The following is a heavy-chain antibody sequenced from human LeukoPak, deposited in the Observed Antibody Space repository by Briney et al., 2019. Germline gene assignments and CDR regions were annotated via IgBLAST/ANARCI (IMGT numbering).Heavy chain of an antibody. Sequence: GGSLRLSCAASGFTVSSNYMSWVRQAPGKGLEWVSIIYSGGSAYYADSVKGRFIISRDNSKNTLYLQMNSLRAEDTAVYYCARGREGEEFDYWGQGTLVTVSS. J-gene: IGHJ4*02. CDR1: GFTVSSNY. D-gene: IGHD3-16*01. CDR3: ARGREGEEFDY. CDR2: IYSGGSA. V-gene: IGHV3-66*01.